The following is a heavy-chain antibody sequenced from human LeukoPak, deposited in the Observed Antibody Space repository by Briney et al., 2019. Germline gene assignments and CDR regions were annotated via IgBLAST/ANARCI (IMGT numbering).Heavy chain of an antibody. CDR1: GYTFTGYY. D-gene: IGHD2-2*01. J-gene: IGHJ4*02. CDR3: ARDPRGGDQLPHFDY. Sequence: ASVKVSCKASGYTFTGYYMHWVRQAPGQGLEWMGWTNPNSGGTNYAQKFQGRVTMTRDTSISTAYMELSRLRSDDTAVYYCARDPRGGDQLPHFDYWGQGTLVTVSS. V-gene: IGHV1-2*02. CDR2: TNPNSGGT.